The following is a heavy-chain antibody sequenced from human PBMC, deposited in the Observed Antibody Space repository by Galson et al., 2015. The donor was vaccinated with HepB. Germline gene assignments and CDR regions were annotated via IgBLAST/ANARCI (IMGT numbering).Heavy chain of an antibody. CDR2: ISGSGGST. Sequence: SLRLSCAASGFTFSSYAMSWVRQAPGKGLEWVSAISGSGGSTYYADSVKGRFAISRDNSKNTLYLQMNSLRAEDTAVYYCTNFRKPAAGYYYYGMDVWGQGTTVTVSS. CDR3: TNFRKPAAGYYYYGMDV. V-gene: IGHV3-23*01. D-gene: IGHD6-13*01. CDR1: GFTFSSYA. J-gene: IGHJ6*02.